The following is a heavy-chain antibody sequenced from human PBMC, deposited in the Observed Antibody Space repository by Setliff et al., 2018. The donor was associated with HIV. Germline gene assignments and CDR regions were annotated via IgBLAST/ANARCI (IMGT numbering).Heavy chain of an antibody. Sequence: SETLSLTCTVSGGSISSSSYYWGWIRQPPGKGLEWIGSIYYSGSTYYNPSLKSRVTISVDTSKNQFSLKLSSVTAADTAVYYCARRGAVKSVVTVVAKYFPHWGQGTLVTVSS. J-gene: IGHJ1*01. CDR2: IYYSGST. CDR1: GGSISSSSYY. V-gene: IGHV4-39*01. CDR3: ARRGAVKSVVTVVAKYFPH. D-gene: IGHD2-21*02.